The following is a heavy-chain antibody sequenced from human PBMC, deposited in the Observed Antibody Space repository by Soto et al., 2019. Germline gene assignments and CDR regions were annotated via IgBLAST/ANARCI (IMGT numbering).Heavy chain of an antibody. J-gene: IGHJ4*02. CDR1: GFTFSSYE. D-gene: IGHD3-10*01. Sequence: PGGSLRLSCAASGFTFSSYEMNWVRQAPGKGLEWVSYISSSGSTIYYADSVKGRFTISRDNAKNSLYLQMNSLRAEDTAVYYCARDTYYYGSGSYPFDYWGQGTLVTVSS. V-gene: IGHV3-48*03. CDR2: ISSSGSTI. CDR3: ARDTYYYGSGSYPFDY.